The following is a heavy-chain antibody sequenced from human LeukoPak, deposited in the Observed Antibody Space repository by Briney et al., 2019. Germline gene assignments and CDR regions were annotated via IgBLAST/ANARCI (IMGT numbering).Heavy chain of an antibody. CDR2: ISYDGSNK. V-gene: IGHV3-30*18. J-gene: IGHJ4*02. CDR1: GFTFSSYG. D-gene: IGHD2-2*01. CDR3: AKDEDLVVVPVT. Sequence: GGSLRLSCAASGFTFSSYGMHWVRQAPGKGLEWVAVISYDGSNKYYADSVKGRFTISRDNPKNTLYLQMDSLRAEDTAVYYCAKDEDLVVVPVTWGQGTLVTVSS.